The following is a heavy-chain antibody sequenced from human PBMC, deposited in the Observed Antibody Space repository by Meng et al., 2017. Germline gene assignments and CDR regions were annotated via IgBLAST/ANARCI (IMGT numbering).Heavy chain of an antibody. Sequence: QIQRRQSGPGLVKPSQTPSLICAISGDSVSSNGAAWNWIRQSPSRGLEWLGRAYYRSKWYHDYAESVKSRISIDPDTSKNQFSLQLRSVTPEDSAVYYCARGSYSFDSWGQRTLVTVSS. J-gene: IGHJ4*02. CDR1: GDSVSSNGAA. CDR2: AYYRSKWYH. D-gene: IGHD1-26*01. V-gene: IGHV6-1*01. CDR3: ARGSYSFDS.